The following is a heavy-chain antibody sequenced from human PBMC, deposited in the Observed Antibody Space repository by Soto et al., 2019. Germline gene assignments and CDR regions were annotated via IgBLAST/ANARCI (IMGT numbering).Heavy chain of an antibody. CDR1: GGTFSSYA. CDR3: ARARVVANWFDP. CDR2: IIPIFGTA. J-gene: IGHJ5*02. V-gene: IGHV1-69*12. D-gene: IGHD2-15*01. Sequence: QVQLVQSGAEVKKPGSSVKVSCKASGGTFSSYAISWVRQAPGQGLEWMGGIIPIFGTANYAQKFQGRVTIAADESTSTAYMELSSLRSDDTAVYYGARARVVANWFDPWGQGTLVTVSS.